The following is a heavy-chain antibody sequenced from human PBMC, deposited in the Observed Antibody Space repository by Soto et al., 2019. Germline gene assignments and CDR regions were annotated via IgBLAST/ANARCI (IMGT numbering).Heavy chain of an antibody. D-gene: IGHD3-10*01. Sequence: PSETLSLTCAVSGGSISSSNWWSWVRQPPGKGLEWIGEIYHSGSTNYNPSLGSRGTISLDTSKNQLSLSLRSVTAADTAIYFCVRDLNGSGDYWGQGTLVTVSS. CDR1: GGSISSSNW. CDR2: IYHSGST. J-gene: IGHJ4*02. CDR3: VRDLNGSGDY. V-gene: IGHV4-4*02.